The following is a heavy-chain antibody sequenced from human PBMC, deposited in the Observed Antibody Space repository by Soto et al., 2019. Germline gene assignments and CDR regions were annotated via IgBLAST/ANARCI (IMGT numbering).Heavy chain of an antibody. V-gene: IGHV4-31*03. CDR1: GGSLGGGGDY. CDR2: IYYSGST. D-gene: IGHD6-6*01. J-gene: IGHJ4*02. Sequence: SETLSLTCTFSGGSLGGGGDYWSWLRQHPGKGLEWIGYIYYSGSTYYNPSLKSRVTISVDTSKNQFSLKLSSVTAADTAVYYCARWSIAARPNDYWGQGTLVTVSS. CDR3: ARWSIAARPNDY.